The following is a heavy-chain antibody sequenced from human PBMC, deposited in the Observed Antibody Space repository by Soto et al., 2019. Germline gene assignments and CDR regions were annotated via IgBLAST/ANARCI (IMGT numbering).Heavy chain of an antibody. D-gene: IGHD3-10*01. CDR3: AKDRGTQKVWFTLHGDYYYGMDV. J-gene: IGHJ6*02. Sequence: EVQLVESGGGLVQPGRSLRLSCAASGFTFDDYAMHWVRQAPGKGLEWVSGISWNSGSIGYADSVKGRFTISRDNAKNSLYLQMNSLRAEDTALYYCAKDRGTQKVWFTLHGDYYYGMDVWGQGTTVTVSS. CDR2: ISWNSGSI. CDR1: GFTFDDYA. V-gene: IGHV3-9*01.